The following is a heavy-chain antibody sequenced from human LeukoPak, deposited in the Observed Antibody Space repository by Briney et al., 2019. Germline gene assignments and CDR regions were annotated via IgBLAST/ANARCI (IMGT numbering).Heavy chain of an antibody. D-gene: IGHD2-2*01. Sequence: GGSLRLSCAASGFIFSNSAMNWVRQAPGKGLEWVSAISGSGDNTLYADSVKGRFTISRDNSKNMLYLQMNSLKTEDTAVYYCTTGGPCSSTSCYEGDYWGQGTLVTVSS. V-gene: IGHV3-23*01. CDR3: TTGGPCSSTSCYEGDY. CDR2: ISGSGDNT. J-gene: IGHJ4*02. CDR1: GFIFSNSA.